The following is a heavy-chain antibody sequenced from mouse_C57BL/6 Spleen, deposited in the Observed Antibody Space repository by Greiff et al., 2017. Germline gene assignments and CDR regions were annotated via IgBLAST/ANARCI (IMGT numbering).Heavy chain of an antibody. Sequence: QVQLQQPGAELVRPGSSVKLSCKASGYTFTSYWMDWVKQRPGQGLEWIVNIYPSDSETHYNQKFKDKATLTVDKSSSTAYMQLSSLTSEDSAVYYCARKGLRRAMDYWGQGTSVTVSS. D-gene: IGHD2-2*01. V-gene: IGHV1-61*01. CDR3: ARKGLRRAMDY. J-gene: IGHJ4*01. CDR1: GYTFTSYW. CDR2: IYPSDSET.